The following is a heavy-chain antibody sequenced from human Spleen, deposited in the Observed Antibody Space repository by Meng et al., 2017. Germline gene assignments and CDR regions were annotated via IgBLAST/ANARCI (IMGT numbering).Heavy chain of an antibody. Sequence: QVQLQQWGAGLLKPSEALSLTCAVYGGSFSGYYWSWVRQPPGKGLEWIGEINRDGSTNYNPSLKSRVTISVDTSKNQFSLKLSSVTAADTAVYYCARVGLEIDYWGQGTLVTVSS. CDR1: GGSFSGYY. CDR3: ARVGLEIDY. CDR2: INRDGST. J-gene: IGHJ4*02. V-gene: IGHV4-34*01.